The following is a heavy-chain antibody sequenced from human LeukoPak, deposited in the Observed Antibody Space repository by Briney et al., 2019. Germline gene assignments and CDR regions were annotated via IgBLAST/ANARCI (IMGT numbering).Heavy chain of an antibody. Sequence: GGSLRLSCAASGFTVSSNYMSWVRQAPGKGLEWVSYTSSSGNTIYYADSVKGRFTISRDNAKNSLYLQMNSLRAEDTAVYYCAREDGSSYYFDYWARGTLVTVSS. CDR1: GFTVSSNY. CDR3: AREDGSSYYFDY. CDR2: TSSSGNTI. D-gene: IGHD1-26*01. J-gene: IGHJ4*02. V-gene: IGHV3-11*04.